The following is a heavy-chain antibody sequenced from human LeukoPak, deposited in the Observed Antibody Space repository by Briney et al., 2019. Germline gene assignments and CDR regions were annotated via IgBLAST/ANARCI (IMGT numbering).Heavy chain of an antibody. D-gene: IGHD3-22*01. CDR3: ARVGRFFTGSPTYYYDSSGYYIDY. CDR2: ISSSSSTI. CDR1: GFTFSSYS. J-gene: IGHJ4*02. V-gene: IGHV3-48*01. Sequence: GGSLRLSCAASGFTFSSYSMNWVRQAPGKGLEWVSYISSSSSTIYYADSVKGRFTIFRDNAKNSLYLQMNSLRAEDTAVYYCARVGRFFTGSPTYYYDSSGYYIDYWGQGTLVTVSS.